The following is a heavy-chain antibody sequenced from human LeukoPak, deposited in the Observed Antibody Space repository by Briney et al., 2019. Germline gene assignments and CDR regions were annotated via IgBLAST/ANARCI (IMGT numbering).Heavy chain of an antibody. Sequence: ASVKVSCTASGYTFTSYAMHWVRQAPGQRLEWMGWINAGNGYTKSSQRFQGRVTFTRDTSASTAYMELSSLRSEDTAVYYCARGPGITGTAPGLDVWGQGTTVTVSS. V-gene: IGHV1-3*01. CDR3: ARGPGITGTAPGLDV. CDR2: INAGNGYT. J-gene: IGHJ6*02. CDR1: GYTFTSYA. D-gene: IGHD1-7*01.